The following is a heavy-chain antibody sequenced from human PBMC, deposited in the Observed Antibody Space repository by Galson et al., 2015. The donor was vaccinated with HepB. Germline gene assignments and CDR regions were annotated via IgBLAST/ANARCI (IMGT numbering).Heavy chain of an antibody. D-gene: IGHD6-19*01. CDR1: DSSMSSLIYD. Sequence: ETLSLTCTVSDSSMSSLIYDWGWSLQLPDKWPYWSGRIYYIGTTYYNPSLTTRFIISVDTSKNQFSLKLSSVTAADTAVYFCARPHWLVRGPFPGSDPFNIWGQGTMVTVSS. CDR2: IYYIGTT. V-gene: IGHV4-39*01. CDR3: ARPHWLVRGPFPGSDPFNI. J-gene: IGHJ3*02.